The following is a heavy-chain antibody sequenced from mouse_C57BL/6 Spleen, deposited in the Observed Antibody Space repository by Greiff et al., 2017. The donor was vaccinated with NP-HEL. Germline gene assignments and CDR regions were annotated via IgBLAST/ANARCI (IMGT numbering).Heavy chain of an antibody. Sequence: QVQLQQSGPELVKPGASVKISCKASGYAFSSSWMNWVKQRPGKGLEWIGRIYPGDGDTNYNGKFKGKATLTADKSSSTAYMQLSSLTSEDSAVYFCAREVYYSYYFDYWGQGTTLTVSS. CDR1: GYAFSSSW. J-gene: IGHJ2*01. CDR2: IYPGDGDT. CDR3: AREVYYSYYFDY. V-gene: IGHV1-82*01. D-gene: IGHD1-1*01.